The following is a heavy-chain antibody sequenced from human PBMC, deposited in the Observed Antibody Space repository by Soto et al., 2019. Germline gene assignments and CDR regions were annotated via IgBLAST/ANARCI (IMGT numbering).Heavy chain of an antibody. V-gene: IGHV1-18*01. J-gene: IGHJ3*02. Sequence: ASVKVSCKASGYTFTSYGISWVRQAPGQGLEWMGWISAYNGNTNYAQKLQGRVTMTTDTSTSTAYMELRSLRSDDTAVYYCARVSKGDVVRGVMVGAFDIWGQGTMVTVS. D-gene: IGHD3-10*01. CDR2: ISAYNGNT. CDR1: GYTFTSYG. CDR3: ARVSKGDVVRGVMVGAFDI.